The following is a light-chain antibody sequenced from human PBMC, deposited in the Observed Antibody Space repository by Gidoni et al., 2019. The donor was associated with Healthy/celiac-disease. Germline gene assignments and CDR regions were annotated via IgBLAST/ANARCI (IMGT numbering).Light chain of an antibody. V-gene: IGKV3-11*01. Sequence: EIVFTQSPATLSLSPGERATLSCRASQSVSSYLAWYQQKPGQAPRLLIYDASNRATGIPARFSGSGSGTDFTLTISSLEPEDFAVYYCQQRSNWHPLTFXGXTKVEIK. J-gene: IGKJ4*01. CDR2: DAS. CDR3: QQRSNWHPLT. CDR1: QSVSSY.